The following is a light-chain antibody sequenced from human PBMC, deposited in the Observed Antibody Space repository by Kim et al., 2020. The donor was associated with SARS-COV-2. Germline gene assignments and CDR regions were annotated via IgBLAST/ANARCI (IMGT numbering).Light chain of an antibody. CDR2: VNSDGSH. CDR1: RGHSRNA. Sequence: ASVRLAWTLSRGHSRNAVAWHQHRPGEGPRFLMKVNSDGSHNKGDGIPDRFSGSSAGAERYLTISSLQSEDEADYYCQTWDTGPWVFGGGTQLTVL. CDR3: QTWDTGPWV. V-gene: IGLV4-69*01. J-gene: IGLJ3*02.